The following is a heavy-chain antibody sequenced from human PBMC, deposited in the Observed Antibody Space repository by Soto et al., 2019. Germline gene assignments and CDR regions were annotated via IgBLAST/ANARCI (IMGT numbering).Heavy chain of an antibody. Sequence: SETLSLTCTVSGGSISSYYWSWIRQPPGKGLEWIGYIYYSGSTNYNPSLKSRVTISVDTSKNQFSLKLSSVTAADTAVYYCARLLRDEYYFDYWGQGTLVTVSS. J-gene: IGHJ4*02. CDR2: IYYSGST. CDR3: ARLLRDEYYFDY. V-gene: IGHV4-59*08. D-gene: IGHD5-12*01. CDR1: GGSISSYY.